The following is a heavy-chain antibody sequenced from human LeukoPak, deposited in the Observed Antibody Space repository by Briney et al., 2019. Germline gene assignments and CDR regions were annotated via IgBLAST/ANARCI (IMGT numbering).Heavy chain of an antibody. CDR2: ISDSGGRT. CDR1: GFTFSSSA. V-gene: IGHV3-23*01. CDR3: AKDDRWESPHYLDS. D-gene: IGHD1-26*01. Sequence: PGGSLRLSSAASGFTFSSSAMSWVRQGPGKGLECVSGISDSGGRTYDAASVRGRFTISRENSKNTLYVQMNSVRDEDTAVYYCAKDDRWESPHYLDSWGQGTLVTVSS. J-gene: IGHJ4*02.